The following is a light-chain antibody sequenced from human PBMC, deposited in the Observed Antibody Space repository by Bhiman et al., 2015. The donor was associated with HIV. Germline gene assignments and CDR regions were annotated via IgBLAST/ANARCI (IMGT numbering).Light chain of an antibody. J-gene: IGLJ1*01. CDR1: ASNIGAGYD. Sequence: QSALTQPASVSGSPGQSITISCTGSASNIGAGYDVHWYQHLPGTAPKLLIYDNNNRPSGVPDRFSGSKSGTSASLAITGLQAEDESDYYCQSYDSSLSHVFGTATRVTVL. CDR2: DNN. V-gene: IGLV1-40*01. CDR3: QSYDSSLSHV.